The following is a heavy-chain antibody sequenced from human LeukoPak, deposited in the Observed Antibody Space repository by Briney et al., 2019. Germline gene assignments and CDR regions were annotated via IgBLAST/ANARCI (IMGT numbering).Heavy chain of an antibody. CDR3: AKDLAVPGRYYDSSGYYSLYFDS. V-gene: IGHV3-23*01. D-gene: IGHD3-22*01. CDR1: GFTFRSYA. CDR2: ISGSGGST. J-gene: IGHJ4*02. Sequence: TGGSLRLSCAASGFTFRSYAMSWVRQAPGKGLEWVSAISGSGGSTYYADSVKGRFTISRDNSNNTLYLQMNSLRAEDTAVYYCAKDLAVPGRYYDSSGYYSLYFDSWGQGTLVTVSS.